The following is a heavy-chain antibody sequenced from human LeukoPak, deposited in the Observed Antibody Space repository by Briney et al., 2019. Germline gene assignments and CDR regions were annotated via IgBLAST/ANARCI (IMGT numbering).Heavy chain of an antibody. CDR1: GFTFSSYS. Sequence: GGSLRLSCAASGFTFSSYSMNWVRQAPGKGLEWVSYISSSSSTIYYADSVKGRFTISRDNAKNSQHLQMNSLRAEDTAVYYCARSGGGSGSPSWGQGTLVTVSS. D-gene: IGHD6-19*01. CDR2: ISSSSSTI. CDR3: ARSGGGSGSPS. V-gene: IGHV3-48*04. J-gene: IGHJ4*02.